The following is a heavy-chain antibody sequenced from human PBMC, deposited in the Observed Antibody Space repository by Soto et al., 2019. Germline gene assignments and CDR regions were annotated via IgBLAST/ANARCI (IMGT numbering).Heavy chain of an antibody. CDR2: INPNSGGT. J-gene: IGHJ6*03. CDR3: ARGSWLSPCYDYMDV. D-gene: IGHD5-12*01. CDR1: GYTFTGYY. V-gene: IGHV1-2*04. Sequence: QVQLVQSGAEVKKPGASVKVSCKASGYTFTGYYMHWVRQAPGQGLEWMGWINPNSGGTNYAQKFQGWVTMTRDTSISTAYMELRRLRSDDTAVYYCARGSWLSPCYDYMDVWGKGTTVTVSS.